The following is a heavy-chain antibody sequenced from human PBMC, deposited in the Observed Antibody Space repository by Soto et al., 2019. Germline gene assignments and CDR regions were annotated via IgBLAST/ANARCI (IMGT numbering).Heavy chain of an antibody. CDR1: GFTFRYYW. V-gene: IGHV3-74*01. CDR2: INNDGSDT. CDR3: GSLFEF. J-gene: IGHJ4*02. Sequence: EVHLVESGGGLVQPGGSLRLSCAASGFTFRYYWLHWVRQVPGRGPVWVSGINNDGSDTFYADFVEGRFTISRDNAKNTVYLKMDSLGVEDTAVYYCGSLFEFWGQGTLVTVPS.